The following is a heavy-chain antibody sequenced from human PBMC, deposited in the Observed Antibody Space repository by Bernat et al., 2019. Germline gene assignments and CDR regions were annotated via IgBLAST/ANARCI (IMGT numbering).Heavy chain of an antibody. D-gene: IGHD6-6*01. CDR1: GFTFSSYA. CDR2: ISGSGGST. CDR3: AKDLARYSSSSYAFDI. Sequence: EVQLLESGGGLVQPGGSLRLSCAASGFTFSSYAMSWVRQAPGKGLEWVSAISGSGGSTYSADSVKGRFTISRDNSKNTLYLQMNSLRAEDTAVYYCAKDLARYSSSSYAFDIWGQGTMVTVSS. J-gene: IGHJ3*02. V-gene: IGHV3-23*01.